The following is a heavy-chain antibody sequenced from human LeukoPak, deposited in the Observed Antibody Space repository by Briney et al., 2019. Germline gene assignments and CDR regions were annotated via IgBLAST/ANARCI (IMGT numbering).Heavy chain of an antibody. D-gene: IGHD5-18*01. V-gene: IGHV3-11*01. CDR2: IISGSTI. Sequence: GGSLRLSCAASGFTFSDYYMSWIRQAPGKGLEWVSYIISGSTIYYADSVKGRFTVSRDNSKNTLYLQMNSLRADDTAVYYCARDSRWIQFDYWGQGTLVTVSS. CDR1: GFTFSDYY. CDR3: ARDSRWIQFDY. J-gene: IGHJ4*02.